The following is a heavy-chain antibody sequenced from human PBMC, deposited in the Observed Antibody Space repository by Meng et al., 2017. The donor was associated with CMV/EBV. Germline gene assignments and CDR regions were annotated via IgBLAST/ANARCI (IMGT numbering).Heavy chain of an antibody. V-gene: IGHV1-8*03. CDR2: MNPNSGNT. Sequence: ASVKVSCKASGYTFTSYAIDWVRQATGQGLEWMGWMNPNSGNTGYAQKFQGKVTITTNTSRSTAYMELSSLRSEDTAVYYCARGHCSSTTCYTRYYYGMDVWGQGTTVTVSS. CDR1: GYTFTSYA. J-gene: IGHJ6*02. D-gene: IGHD2-2*02. CDR3: ARGHCSSTTCYTRYYYGMDV.